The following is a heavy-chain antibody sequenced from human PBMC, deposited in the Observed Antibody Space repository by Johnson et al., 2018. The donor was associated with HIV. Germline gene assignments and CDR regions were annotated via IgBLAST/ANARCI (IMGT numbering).Heavy chain of an antibody. V-gene: IGHV3-43*02. CDR2: ISWDGNST. CDR3: AKDMGYSSFGYGFDI. D-gene: IGHD6-19*01. Sequence: VQLVESGGGVVQPGRSLRLSCAASGFSFDDYGMTWVRQIAWKGLEWVSLISWDGNSTYYGDSVKGRFTISRENGENSLYLQMNSLRTEDTALYYCAKDMGYSSFGYGFDIWGQGTMVTVSS. J-gene: IGHJ3*02. CDR1: GFSFDDYG.